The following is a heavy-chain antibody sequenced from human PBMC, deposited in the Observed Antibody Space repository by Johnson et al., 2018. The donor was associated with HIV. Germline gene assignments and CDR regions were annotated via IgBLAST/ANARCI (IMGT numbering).Heavy chain of an antibody. V-gene: IGHV3-30*04. Sequence: QVQLVESGGGVVQPGRSLRLSCAASDFTLSNYAMHWVRQAPGKGLEWVAVISYDGSNKYYVDSVKGRFTISRDNAKNSLYLQMNSLRAEDTAVYYCARDPIAARRAFDISVQGTVVAVSS. J-gene: IGHJ3*02. D-gene: IGHD6-6*01. CDR2: ISYDGSNK. CDR3: ARDPIAARRAFDI. CDR1: DFTLSNYA.